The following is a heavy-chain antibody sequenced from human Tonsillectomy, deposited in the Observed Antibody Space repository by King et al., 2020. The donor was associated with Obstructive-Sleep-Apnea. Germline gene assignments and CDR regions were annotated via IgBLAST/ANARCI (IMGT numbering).Heavy chain of an antibody. V-gene: IGHV4-30-4*01. Sequence: VQLQESGPGLVKPSQTLSLTCTVSGGSISSGDYYWSWIRQPPGKGLEWIGYIYYSGSTYYNPSLKSRVTISVDTSKNQFSLKLSSVTAADTAVYYCARDSPLRGYSGYDWEPPSHYYGMDVWGQGTTVTVSS. J-gene: IGHJ6*02. CDR3: ARDSPLRGYSGYDWEPPSHYYGMDV. CDR1: GGSISSGDYY. CDR2: IYYSGST. D-gene: IGHD5-12*01.